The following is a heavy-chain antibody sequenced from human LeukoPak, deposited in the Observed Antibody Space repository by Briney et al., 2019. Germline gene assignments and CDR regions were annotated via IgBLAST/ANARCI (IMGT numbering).Heavy chain of an antibody. CDR3: ARVMLYYYDSSGYYPLGRDGDAFDI. CDR1: GFTFSSYG. D-gene: IGHD3-22*01. Sequence: GGSLRLSCAASGFTFSSYGMHWVRQAPGKGLEWVAVISYDGSNKYYADSVKGRFTISRDNSKNTLYLQMNSLRAEDTAVYYCARVMLYYYDSSGYYPLGRDGDAFDIWGQGTMVTVSS. V-gene: IGHV3-30*03. J-gene: IGHJ3*02. CDR2: ISYDGSNK.